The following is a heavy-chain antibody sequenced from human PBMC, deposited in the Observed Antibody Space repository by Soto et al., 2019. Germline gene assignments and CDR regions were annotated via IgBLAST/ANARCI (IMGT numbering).Heavy chain of an antibody. CDR3: ARDRYNSSSRMGRPDAFDI. J-gene: IGHJ3*02. Sequence: SQTLSLTCAISGDSVSSNSAAWNWIRQSPSRGLEWLGRTYYRSKWYNDYAVSVKSRITINPDTSKNQFSLQLNSVTPEDTAVYYCARDRYNSSSRMGRPDAFDIWGQGTMVTVSS. V-gene: IGHV6-1*01. CDR2: TYYRSKWYN. CDR1: GDSVSSNSAA. D-gene: IGHD6-6*01.